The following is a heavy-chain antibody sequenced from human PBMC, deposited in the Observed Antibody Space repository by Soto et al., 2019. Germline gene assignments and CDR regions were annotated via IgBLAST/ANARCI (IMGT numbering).Heavy chain of an antibody. V-gene: IGHV1-18*01. CDR2: ISAYNGNT. J-gene: IGHJ1*01. Sequence: ASVKVSCKASGYTFTSYGISWVRQAPGQGLEWMGWISAYNGNTNYAQKLQGRVTMTTDNSKNTLYLQMNSLRAEDTAVYYCAKDNRSSSWYAEYFQLWGQGTLVTVSS. CDR1: GYTFTSYG. CDR3: AKDNRSSSWYAEYFQL. D-gene: IGHD6-13*01.